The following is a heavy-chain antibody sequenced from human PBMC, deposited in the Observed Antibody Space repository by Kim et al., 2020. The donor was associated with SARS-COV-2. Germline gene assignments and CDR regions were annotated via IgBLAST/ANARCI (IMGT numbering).Heavy chain of an antibody. CDR3: AIGGGIAARSWFDP. J-gene: IGHJ5*02. Sequence: NPSLKSRVTISVDTSTNQFSLKLSSVTAADTAVYYCAIGGGIAARSWFDPWGQGTLVTVSS. V-gene: IGHV4-59*01. D-gene: IGHD6-6*01.